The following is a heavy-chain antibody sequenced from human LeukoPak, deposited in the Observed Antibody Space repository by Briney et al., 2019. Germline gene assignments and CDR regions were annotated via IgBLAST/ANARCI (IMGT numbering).Heavy chain of an antibody. CDR1: GGSLSNYY. D-gene: IGHD5-18*01. V-gene: IGHV4-34*01. CDR3: ARVYSYGFSCIDY. Sequence: PSETLSLTCAVHGGSLSNYYWSWIRQPPGKGLEWIGEINYSGSTNYNPSLKSRVTMSVDTSKNQFSLKLASVTAADTAVYYCARVYSYGFSCIDYWGQGTLVTVSS. CDR2: INYSGST. J-gene: IGHJ4*02.